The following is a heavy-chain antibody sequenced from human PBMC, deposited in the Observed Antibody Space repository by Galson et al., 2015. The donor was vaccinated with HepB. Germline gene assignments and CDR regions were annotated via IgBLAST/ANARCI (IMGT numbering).Heavy chain of an antibody. CDR1: GGTFSSYS. CDR2: IITILNIA. V-gene: IGHV1-69*04. CDR3: ARDYGFMDV. Sequence: QSGAEVKKPGASVKVSCKASGGTFSSYSISWMRQAPGQGLEWMGRIITILNIANYAQKFRARVTITADKSTSTAYMELSGLRSEDTAMYYCARDYGFMDVWGKGTTVTVSS. D-gene: IGHD3-16*01. J-gene: IGHJ6*03.